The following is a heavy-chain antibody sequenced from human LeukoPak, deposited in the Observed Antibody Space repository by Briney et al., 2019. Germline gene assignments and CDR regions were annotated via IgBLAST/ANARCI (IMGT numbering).Heavy chain of an antibody. CDR2: MNPNSGNT. CDR1: GYTFTSYD. J-gene: IGHJ4*02. CDR3: ARRPFYDSSGYYYVELDY. D-gene: IGHD3-22*01. Sequence: ASVKVSCKASGYTFTSYDINWVRQATGQGLEWMGWMNPNSGNTGYAQKFQGRVTMTRNTSISTAYMELSSLRSEDTAVYYCARRPFYDSSGYYYVELDYWGQGTLVTVSS. V-gene: IGHV1-8*01.